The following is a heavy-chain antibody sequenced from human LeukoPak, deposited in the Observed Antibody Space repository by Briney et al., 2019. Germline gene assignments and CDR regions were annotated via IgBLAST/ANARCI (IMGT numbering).Heavy chain of an antibody. J-gene: IGHJ4*02. CDR2: ISSSSTYT. V-gene: IGHV3-11*06. CDR3: ASYRGGSLDY. D-gene: IGHD5-12*01. Sequence: GGSLRLSCAASGFTFSDYYMSWIRQAPGKGLEWVPYISSSSTYTNYADSVKGRFTISRDNAKNSLYLQMNSLRAEDTAVYYCASYRGGSLDYWGQGTLVTVSS. CDR1: GFTFSDYY.